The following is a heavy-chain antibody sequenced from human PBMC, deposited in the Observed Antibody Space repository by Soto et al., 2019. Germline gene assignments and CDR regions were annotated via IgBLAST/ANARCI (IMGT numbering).Heavy chain of an antibody. Sequence: QVQLAQSGAEEKKPGASVKVSCKASGYTFTSYAMHWVRQAPGQRLEWMGWINAGNGNTKYSQKFQGRVTITRDTSANTADMELSSQRAEDTAVYNCARGSGSGMVVWGQGTTVALAS. CDR3: ARGSGSGMVV. CDR1: GYTFTSYA. D-gene: IGHD1-26*01. CDR2: INAGNGNT. V-gene: IGHV1-3*05. J-gene: IGHJ6*02.